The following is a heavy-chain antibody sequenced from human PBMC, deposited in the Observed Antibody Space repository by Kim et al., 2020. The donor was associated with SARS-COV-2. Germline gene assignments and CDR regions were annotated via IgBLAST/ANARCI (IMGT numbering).Heavy chain of an antibody. J-gene: IGHJ4*02. Sequence: GGSLRLSCAASGFIFSNYGMHWVRQAPGKGLEWVAVIWDGGGIKYYADSVKGRFTISRDNSKNTLYLQMNSLRADDTAVYYCAKAEAGGEYYYWGQGTLVTVSS. CDR2: IWDGGGIK. V-gene: IGHV3-33*06. CDR1: GFIFSNYG. CDR3: AKAEAGGEYYY. D-gene: IGHD4-17*01.